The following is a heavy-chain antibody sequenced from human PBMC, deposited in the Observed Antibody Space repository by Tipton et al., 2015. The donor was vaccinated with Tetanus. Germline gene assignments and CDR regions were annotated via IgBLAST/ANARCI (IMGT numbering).Heavy chain of an antibody. Sequence: TLSLTCAVSGDSISSAGYSWSWIRQPPGKGLEWLAYVSSSGASNSNYSLKSRITVSRDTSKNHFSLRLASVTAADTAVYFCARANFESSKKGPFDSWGQGTLVIVSA. CDR2: VSSSGAS. CDR3: ARANFESSKKGPFDS. CDR1: GDSISSAGYS. V-gene: IGHV4-61*03. J-gene: IGHJ4*02. D-gene: IGHD5-24*01.